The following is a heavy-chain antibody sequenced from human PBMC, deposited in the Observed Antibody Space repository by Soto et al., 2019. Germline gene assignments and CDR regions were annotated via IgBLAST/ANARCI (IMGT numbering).Heavy chain of an antibody. V-gene: IGHV1-18*01. CDR2: ISGYNGVT. Sequence: QVQLIQSEAEVKKPGASVKLSCKTSGYLFTTYGITWVRQAPGQAPEWMGRISGYNGVTTYAQKVQGRVTMTTDTTTTTAYMELSTLTSEDSASYYCARDYCIGVSCSGDWYFDLWGRGTLVTVSS. CDR3: ARDYCIGVSCSGDWYFDL. J-gene: IGHJ2*01. D-gene: IGHD2-15*01. CDR1: GYLFTTYG.